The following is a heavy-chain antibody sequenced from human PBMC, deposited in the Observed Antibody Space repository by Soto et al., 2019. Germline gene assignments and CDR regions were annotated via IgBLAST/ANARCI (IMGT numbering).Heavy chain of an antibody. J-gene: IGHJ2*01. Sequence: GGSLRLSCGASGFAFSSYWMSWVRQAPGKGLEWVANIKQDGSEKYYVDSVKGRFTISRDNAKNSLYLQMNSLRAEDTAVYYCARKGSRGYPWYFDLWGRGTLVTVSS. V-gene: IGHV3-7*01. CDR2: IKQDGSEK. D-gene: IGHD1-1*01. CDR1: GFAFSSYW. CDR3: ARKGSRGYPWYFDL.